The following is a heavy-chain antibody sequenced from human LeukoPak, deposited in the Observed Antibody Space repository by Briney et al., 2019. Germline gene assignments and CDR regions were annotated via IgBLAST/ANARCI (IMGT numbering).Heavy chain of an antibody. J-gene: IGHJ4*02. CDR3: ARVVDTHFDY. D-gene: IGHD5-18*01. CDR1: GFTFSSYW. Sequence: GGSLRLSCAASGFTFSSYWMHWVRQAPGKGLVWVSRIKSDGSTTTYADSVKGRFTISRDNAKNTLYLQMNSLRAEDTAVYYCARVVDTHFDYWGQGTLVTLSS. V-gene: IGHV3-74*01. CDR2: IKSDGSTT.